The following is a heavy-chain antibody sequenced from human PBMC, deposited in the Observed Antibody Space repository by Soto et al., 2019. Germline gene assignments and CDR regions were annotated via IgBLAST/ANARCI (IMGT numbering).Heavy chain of an antibody. Sequence: SETLSLTCAVSGGSISSGGYSWSWIRQPPGKGLEWIGYIYHSGSTYYNPSLKSRVTISVDRSKNQLSLKLSSVTAADTAVYYCARGREEADYYYGMDVWGQGTTVTVSS. D-gene: IGHD1-26*01. V-gene: IGHV4-30-2*01. CDR1: GGSISSGGYS. CDR3: ARGREEADYYYGMDV. J-gene: IGHJ6*02. CDR2: IYHSGST.